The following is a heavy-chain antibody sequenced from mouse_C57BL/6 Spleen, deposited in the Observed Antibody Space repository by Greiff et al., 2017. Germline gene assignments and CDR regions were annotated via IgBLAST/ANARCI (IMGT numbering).Heavy chain of an antibody. CDR1: GYAFSSSW. J-gene: IGHJ1*03. V-gene: IGHV1-82*01. Sequence: VKVVESGPELVKPGASVKISCKASGYAFSSSWMNWVKQRPGKGLEWIGRIYPGDGDTNYNGKFKGKATLTADKSSSTAYMQLSSLTSEDSAVYFCARGSSYWYFDVWGTGTTVTVSS. D-gene: IGHD1-1*01. CDR3: ARGSSYWYFDV. CDR2: IYPGDGDT.